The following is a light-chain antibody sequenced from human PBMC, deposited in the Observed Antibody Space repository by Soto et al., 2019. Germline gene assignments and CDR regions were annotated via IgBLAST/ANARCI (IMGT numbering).Light chain of an antibody. V-gene: IGLV2-14*03. CDR2: DVS. Sequence: QSALTQPASVSGSPGQSITISCTGTSSDVGAYDYVSWYQQYPGEAPKLMIYDVSNRPSGVSNRFSGSKSGNTASLTISGLQAEDETDYYCSAYTRSHTVVFGGWTKLTVL. CDR1: SSDVGAYDY. CDR3: SAYTRSHTVV. J-gene: IGLJ2*01.